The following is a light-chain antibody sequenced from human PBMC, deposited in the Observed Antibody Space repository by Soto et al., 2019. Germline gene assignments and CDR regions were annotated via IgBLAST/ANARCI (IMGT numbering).Light chain of an antibody. CDR2: EVS. CDR3: SSYTTSSYVV. V-gene: IGLV2-14*01. CDR1: SSDIGGHNF. J-gene: IGLJ2*01. Sequence: QSGLTQPAAVSGSPGQSITISCTGTSSDIGGHNFVSWYQHHPGKAPKLLIYEVSYRASGVSNRFTGSKSANTASLTISGLQAEDEADYSCSSYTTSSYVVFGGGTKLTVL.